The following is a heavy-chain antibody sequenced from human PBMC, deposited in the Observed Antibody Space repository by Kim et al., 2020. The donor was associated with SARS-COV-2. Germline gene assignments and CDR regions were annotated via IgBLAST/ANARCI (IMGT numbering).Heavy chain of an antibody. Sequence: ASVKVSCKASGYTFTSYGISWVRQAPGQGLEWMGWISAYNRNTNYAQKLQGRVTMTTATSTSTAYMELRSLRSDDTDVYYCARDSLLGISSWYCHSCWYFDLWGRGTLVPVSS. CDR1: GYTFTSYG. D-gene: IGHD6-13*01. J-gene: IGHJ2*01. CDR3: ARDSLLGISSWYCHSCWYFDL. V-gene: IGHV1-18*01. CDR2: ISAYNRNT.